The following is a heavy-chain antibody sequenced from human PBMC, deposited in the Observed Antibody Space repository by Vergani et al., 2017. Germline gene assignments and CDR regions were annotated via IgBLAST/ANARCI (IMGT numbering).Heavy chain of an antibody. J-gene: IGHJ6*02. Sequence: QVQLVQSGAEVKKPGSSVKVSCKASGGTFSSYAISWVRQAPGQGLEWMGRIIPIFGTANYAQKFQGRVTITADESTSTAYMELSSLRSEDTAVYYCAREKAGQLAGTGYYYYYYGMDVWGQGTTVTVSS. CDR3: AREKAGQLAGTGYYYYYYGMDV. V-gene: IGHV1-69*18. D-gene: IGHD6-13*01. CDR2: IIPIFGTA. CDR1: GGTFSSYA.